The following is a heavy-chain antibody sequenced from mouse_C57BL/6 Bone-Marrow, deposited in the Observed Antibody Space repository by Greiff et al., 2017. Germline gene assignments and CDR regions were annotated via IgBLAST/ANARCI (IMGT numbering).Heavy chain of an antibody. J-gene: IGHJ2*01. CDR2: IDPSDSYT. CDR1: GYTFTSYW. Sequence: QVHVKQPGAELVKPGASVKMSCKASGYTFTSYWMQWVKQRPGQGLEWIGEIDPSDSYTNYNQKFKGKATLTVDTSSSSAYMQFSSLTSEDSAVYDCARHYDGLYYFDYWGQGTTLTVSS. D-gene: IGHD2-3*01. CDR3: ARHYDGLYYFDY. V-gene: IGHV1-50*01.